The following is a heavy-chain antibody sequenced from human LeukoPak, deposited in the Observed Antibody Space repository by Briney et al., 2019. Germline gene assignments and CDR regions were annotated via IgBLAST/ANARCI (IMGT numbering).Heavy chain of an antibody. CDR3: ARDVGVDY. J-gene: IGHJ4*02. D-gene: IGHD1-26*01. CDR2: IIQDGSEK. Sequence: GGSLRLSCAASGFTFSRYWMSWVRQAPGKGLEWVANIIQDGSEKYYVDSVKGRFTISRDKAKNSLYLQMNSLRAEDTAVYYCARDVGVDYWGQGTLVTVSS. V-gene: IGHV3-7*01. CDR1: GFTFSRYW.